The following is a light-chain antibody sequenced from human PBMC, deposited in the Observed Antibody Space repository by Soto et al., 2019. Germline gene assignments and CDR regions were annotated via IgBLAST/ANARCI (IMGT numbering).Light chain of an antibody. V-gene: IGLV2-14*01. CDR3: RSYTSSXTYV. CDR1: SSDVGGYNY. Sequence: QSALTQPASVSGSPGQSITISCTGTSSDVGGYNYVSWYQQHPGKAPKLMIYEVSNRPSGVSNRFSGSKSGNTASLTISGLQAEDAADYYCRSYTSSXTYVFGTGTKVXV. J-gene: IGLJ1*01. CDR2: EVS.